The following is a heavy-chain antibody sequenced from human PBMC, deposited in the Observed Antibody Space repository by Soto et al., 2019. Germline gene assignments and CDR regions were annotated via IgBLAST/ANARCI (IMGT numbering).Heavy chain of an antibody. D-gene: IGHD2-2*01. J-gene: IGHJ4*02. V-gene: IGHV3-74*03. CDR1: GFTFSSYW. CDR2: INSDGSST. CDR3: ARVETCSSTSCYSVFDY. Sequence: GGSLRLSCAASGFTFSSYWMHWVRQAPGKGLVWVSRINSDGSSTTYADSVKGRFTISRDNAKNTLYLQMNSLRAEDTAVYYCARVETCSSTSCYSVFDYWGQGTLVTVSP.